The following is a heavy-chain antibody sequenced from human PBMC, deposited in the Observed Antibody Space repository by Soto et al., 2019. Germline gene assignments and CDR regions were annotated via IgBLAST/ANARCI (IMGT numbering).Heavy chain of an antibody. D-gene: IGHD3-3*01. J-gene: IGHJ4*02. CDR1: GGSISSGSYY. V-gene: IGHV4-39*01. CDR2: IYYSGST. CDR3: ARGHGGITVFGAPGHFDY. Sequence: SETLSLTCTVSGGSISSGSYYWGWIRQPPGKGLEWIGSIYYSGSTYYNPSLKSRVTISVDTSKNQFSLKLSSVTAADTAVYFCARGHGGITVFGAPGHFDYWGQGTLVTVSS.